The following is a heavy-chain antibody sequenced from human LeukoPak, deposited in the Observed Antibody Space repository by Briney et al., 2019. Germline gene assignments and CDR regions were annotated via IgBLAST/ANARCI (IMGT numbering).Heavy chain of an antibody. D-gene: IGHD3-16*01. V-gene: IGHV3-30*02. Sequence: PGGSLRLSCAASGFIFITYGMYSVRQAPGEGLGCVVFIRLDVSIKNYSDSVKGRSTISRDNSKNTLYRHRDMLTAQDTAVYSCAKGSLAVIDYWGQGTLGTVSS. J-gene: IGHJ4*02. CDR1: GFIFITYG. CDR2: IRLDVSIK. CDR3: AKGSLAVIDY.